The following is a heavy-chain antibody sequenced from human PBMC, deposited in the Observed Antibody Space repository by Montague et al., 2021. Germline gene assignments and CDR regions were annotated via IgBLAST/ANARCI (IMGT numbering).Heavy chain of an antibody. V-gene: IGHV4-39*01. CDR3: ARARITGTTTPLDY. D-gene: IGHD1/OR15-1a*01. CDR1: GGSISSTSHY. Sequence: SETLSLTCTVSGGSISSTSHYWDWIRQPPGKGLEWIGTFYSGGNTYYNPALKSPVSISADTSNNQFSLKLHSVTAADTAVYFCARARITGTTTPLDYWGQGTLVIVSS. CDR2: FYSGGNT. J-gene: IGHJ4*02.